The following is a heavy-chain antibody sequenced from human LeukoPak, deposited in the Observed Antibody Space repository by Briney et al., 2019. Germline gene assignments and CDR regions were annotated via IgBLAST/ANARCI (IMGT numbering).Heavy chain of an antibody. CDR2: IYYSGST. CDR3: ARLEASNWFDP. CDR1: GGSISSYY. J-gene: IGHJ5*02. Sequence: TSSETLSLTCTVSGGSISSYYWSWIRQPPGKGLEWIGYIYYSGSTNYNPSLKSRVTISVDTSKNQFSLKLSSVTAADTAVYYCARLEASNWFDPWGQGTLVTVSS. V-gene: IGHV4-59*08.